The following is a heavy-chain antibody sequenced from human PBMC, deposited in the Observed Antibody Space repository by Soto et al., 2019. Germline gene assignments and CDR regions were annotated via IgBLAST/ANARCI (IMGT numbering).Heavy chain of an antibody. Sequence: GGSLRLSCAASGFTFSSYWMSWVRQAPGKGLEWVANIKQDGSEKYYVDSVKGRFTISRDNAKNSLYLQMNSLRAEDTAVYYCAREGSGLFYGMDVWGQGTSVTVSS. V-gene: IGHV3-7*05. J-gene: IGHJ6*02. CDR3: AREGSGLFYGMDV. D-gene: IGHD6-25*01. CDR2: IKQDGSEK. CDR1: GFTFSSYW.